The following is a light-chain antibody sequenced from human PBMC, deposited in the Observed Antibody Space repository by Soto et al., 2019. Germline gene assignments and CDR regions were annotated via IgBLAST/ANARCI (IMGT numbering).Light chain of an antibody. Sequence: EIVLTQSPATLSLSPGEGATVSCRASQSVSSHLAWYQQKRGQAPRLLIYGASSRASGIPARFSGRGSGTDFTLTISYLEPEDFAIYYCQQGGNWPLTFGQGTRLEIK. CDR3: QQGGNWPLT. CDR1: QSVSSH. J-gene: IGKJ5*01. V-gene: IGKV3-11*01. CDR2: GAS.